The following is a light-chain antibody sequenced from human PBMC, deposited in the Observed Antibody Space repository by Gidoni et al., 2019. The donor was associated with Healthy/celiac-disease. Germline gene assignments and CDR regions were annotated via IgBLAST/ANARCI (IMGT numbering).Light chain of an antibody. CDR1: QGISRY. CDR2: AAS. CDR3: QQYYSYSYT. Sequence: AIRMTQSPSSFSASTGDRVTITCRASQGISRYLGWYQQKPGKAPKLLIYAASNLQSGVPSRFSGSGSGTDFTLTISCLQSEDFATYYCQQYYSYSYTFGQGTKLEIK. J-gene: IGKJ2*01. V-gene: IGKV1-8*01.